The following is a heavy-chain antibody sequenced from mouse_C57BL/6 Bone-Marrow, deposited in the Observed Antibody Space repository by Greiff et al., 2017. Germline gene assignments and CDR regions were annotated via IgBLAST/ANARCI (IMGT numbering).Heavy chain of an antibody. Sequence: EVMLVESGGGLVKPGGSLKLSCAASGFTFSSYAMSWVRQTPEKRLEWVATISDGGSYTYYPDNVKGRFTISRDNAKNNLYLQMSHLKSEDTAMXYCARLGHWYFDVWGTGTTVTVAS. V-gene: IGHV5-4*03. CDR1: GFTFSSYA. CDR2: ISDGGSYT. CDR3: ARLGHWYFDV. J-gene: IGHJ1*03.